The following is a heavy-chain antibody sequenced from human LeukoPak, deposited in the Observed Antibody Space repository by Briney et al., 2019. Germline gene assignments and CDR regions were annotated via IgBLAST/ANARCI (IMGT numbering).Heavy chain of an antibody. Sequence: GASVKVSCKASGYTFTTYGICWVRQAPGQGLEWLGWISGYNGDTNYAHSLQDRVIMTTDTSTSTAYMELRNLNFNDTAVYYCARDWNYGAGQQLVDYWGQGTLVTVSS. CDR2: ISGYNGDT. J-gene: IGHJ4*02. D-gene: IGHD6-6*01. V-gene: IGHV1-18*01. CDR3: ARDWNYGAGQQLVDY. CDR1: GYTFTTYG.